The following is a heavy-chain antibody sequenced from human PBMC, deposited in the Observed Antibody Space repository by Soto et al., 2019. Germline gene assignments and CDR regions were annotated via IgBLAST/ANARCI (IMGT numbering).Heavy chain of an antibody. J-gene: IGHJ4*02. V-gene: IGHV3-30*03. Sequence: QVQLVESGGGVVQPGRSLRLSCAASGFTFSSYGMHWVRQAPGKGLEWVAVISYDGSNKYYADSVKGRFTISRDNSKNTLYLQMNSLRAEDTAVYYCARHDFWSGTPNDYWGQGTLVTVSS. CDR1: GFTFSSYG. CDR3: ARHDFWSGTPNDY. CDR2: ISYDGSNK. D-gene: IGHD3-3*01.